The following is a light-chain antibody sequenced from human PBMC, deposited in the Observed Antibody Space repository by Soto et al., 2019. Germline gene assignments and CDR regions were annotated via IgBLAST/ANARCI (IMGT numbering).Light chain of an antibody. J-gene: IGLJ3*02. CDR3: GTWDSSLSVWV. CDR2: ENN. Sequence: QSVLTQPPSVSAASGQKVTISCSGSSSNIGNNYVSWYQQLPGTAPKLLIYENNKRPSGIPDRFSGSKSGTSATLGITGLQTGDEADYYCGTWDSSLSVWVFGGGTKVTVL. V-gene: IGLV1-51*02. CDR1: SSNIGNNY.